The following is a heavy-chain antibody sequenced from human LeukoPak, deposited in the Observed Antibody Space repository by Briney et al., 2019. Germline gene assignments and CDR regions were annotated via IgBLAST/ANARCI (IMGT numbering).Heavy chain of an antibody. D-gene: IGHD3-9*01. J-gene: IGHJ4*02. V-gene: IGHV3-30*02. CDR2: TRYDESLK. CDR1: GFTFSHYG. Sequence: QPGGSLRLSCAASGFTFSHYGMHWVRQAPGKGLEWVAFTRYDESLKYYAGSVRGRFTISRDNSKNTLYLQMNSLRTEDTAIYYCTKYRSGNFDYYPDLDSWGQGILVTVSS. CDR3: TKYRSGNFDYYPDLDS.